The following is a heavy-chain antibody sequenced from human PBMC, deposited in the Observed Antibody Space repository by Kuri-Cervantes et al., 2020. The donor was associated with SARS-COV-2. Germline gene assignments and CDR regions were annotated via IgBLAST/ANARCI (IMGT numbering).Heavy chain of an antibody. D-gene: IGHD6-6*01. J-gene: IGHJ5*02. CDR2: ISSSSSYI. CDR1: GFTFSSYS. V-gene: IGHV3-21*01. CDR3: ASSAARPPNWFDP. Sequence: GESLKISCASSGFTFSSYSMNWVRQAPGKGLEWVSSISSSSSYIYYADSVKGRFTISRDNAKNSLYLQMNSLRAEDTAVYYCASSAARPPNWFDPWGREPRSPSPQ.